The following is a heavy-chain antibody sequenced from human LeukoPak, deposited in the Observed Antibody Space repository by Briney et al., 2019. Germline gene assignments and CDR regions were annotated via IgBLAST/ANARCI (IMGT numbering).Heavy chain of an antibody. CDR2: IIPMFGTP. V-gene: IGHV1-69*05. Sequence: GASVKVSCKASGGTLSTSAISWVRQAPGLGLEWMGGIIPMFGTPNYAQKFQGRVTVTTDASTNTAYMELSSLRSEDTAVYYCARARGYSYSSPFDYWGQGTLVTVSS. D-gene: IGHD5-18*01. J-gene: IGHJ4*02. CDR3: ARARGYSYSSPFDY. CDR1: GGTLSTSA.